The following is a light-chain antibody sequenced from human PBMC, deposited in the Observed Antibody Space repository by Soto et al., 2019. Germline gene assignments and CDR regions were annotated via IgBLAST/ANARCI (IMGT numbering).Light chain of an antibody. CDR2: GTS. V-gene: IGKV3-20*01. CDR3: QRYGSSPLYA. J-gene: IGKJ2*01. Sequence: EIVLTQSPGTLSLSPGERVTFSCRTSQTINTEFLAWYQQRPGLAPRLLIHGTSNRATGIPDRFSGSGSGTDFSFTTSALEPEDFAVYYCQRYGSSPLYAFGQGTKLEI. CDR1: QTINTEF.